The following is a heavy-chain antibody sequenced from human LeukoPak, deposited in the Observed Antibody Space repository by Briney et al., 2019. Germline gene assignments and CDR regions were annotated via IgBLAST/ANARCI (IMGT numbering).Heavy chain of an antibody. CDR3: AREDMVGFWSGYYYY. CDR2: IYYSGST. J-gene: IGHJ4*02. D-gene: IGHD3-3*01. CDR1: GGSITSGDYY. Sequence: SQTLSLTCTVSGGSITSGDYYWSWIRQPPGKGLEWIGYIYYSGSTYYNPSLKSRVTISVDTSKNQFSLKLSSVTAADTAVYYCAREDMVGFWSGYYYYWGQGTLVTVSS. V-gene: IGHV4-30-4*01.